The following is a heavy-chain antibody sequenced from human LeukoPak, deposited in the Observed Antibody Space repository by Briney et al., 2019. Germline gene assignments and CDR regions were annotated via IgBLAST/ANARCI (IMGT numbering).Heavy chain of an antibody. Sequence: PGGSLRLSCAASGFTFSSYAMNWVRQAPGKGLEWVSAISGSGGATYYADSVKGRFTMSRDNSKNTLYLQMNSLRAEDTAVYYCARDGGSRGYTYGQGAFDIWGQGTMVTVSS. CDR2: ISGSGGAT. D-gene: IGHD5-18*01. CDR3: ARDGGSRGYTYGQGAFDI. CDR1: GFTFSSYA. J-gene: IGHJ3*02. V-gene: IGHV3-23*01.